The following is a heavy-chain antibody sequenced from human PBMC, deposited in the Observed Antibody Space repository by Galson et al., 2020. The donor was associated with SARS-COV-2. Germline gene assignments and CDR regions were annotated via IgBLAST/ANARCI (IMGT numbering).Heavy chain of an antibody. V-gene: IGHV4-39*01. D-gene: IGHD6-6*01. CDR1: GGSISSRSYY. Sequence: ETSETLSLTCTVSGGSISSRSYYWGWIRQPTGKGLEWIGTIYYSGSTYYNPSLKSRVTISVDTSRNQFSLKLTSVTAADTAVYYCARRFSSSSSWDFDYWGQGTLVTVSS. J-gene: IGHJ4*02. CDR3: ARRFSSSSSWDFDY. CDR2: IYYSGST.